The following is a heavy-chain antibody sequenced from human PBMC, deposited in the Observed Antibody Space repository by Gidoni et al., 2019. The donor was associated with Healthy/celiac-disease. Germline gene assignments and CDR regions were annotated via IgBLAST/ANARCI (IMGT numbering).Heavy chain of an antibody. CDR1: GFTFSRDG. Sequence: QVQLVESGGGVVQPGRSLRHACAASGFTFSRDGMHWFGQAPGTGREWVAVIWYDESNKYYADSVKGRFTISRDNSKNTLYLQMNSLRAEDTAVYYCARDGSVVVVAASYFDYWGQGTLVTVSS. D-gene: IGHD2-15*01. CDR2: IWYDESNK. CDR3: ARDGSVVVVAASYFDY. J-gene: IGHJ4*02. V-gene: IGHV3-33*01.